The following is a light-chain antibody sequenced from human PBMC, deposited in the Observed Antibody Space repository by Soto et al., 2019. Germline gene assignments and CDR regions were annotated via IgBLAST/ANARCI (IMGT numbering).Light chain of an antibody. J-gene: IGLJ2*01. CDR3: CSYAGGYTHVV. Sequence: QSVLTQPRSVSGSPGQSVTISCTGTSSDVGGYNYVSWYQQHPGKAPKLMIYDVSKRPSGVPDRFSGSKSGNTASLTISGLQAEDESDYYCCSYAGGYTHVVFGGGTKVTVL. V-gene: IGLV2-11*01. CDR2: DVS. CDR1: SSDVGGYNY.